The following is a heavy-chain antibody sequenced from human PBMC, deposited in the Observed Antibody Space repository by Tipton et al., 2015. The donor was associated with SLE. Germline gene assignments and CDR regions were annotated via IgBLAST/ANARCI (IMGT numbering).Heavy chain of an antibody. Sequence: GSLRLSCVASGFTFSSNWMSWVRQTPGKGLEWVANIKEDGSDKYYVDSVKGRFTISRDNAQNSLYLQMNSLSAEDTAVYYCARDGGSLEDYMDVWGKGTTVTVSS. V-gene: IGHV3-7*01. CDR2: IKEDGSDK. CDR1: GFTFSSNW. D-gene: IGHD1-26*01. CDR3: ARDGGSLEDYMDV. J-gene: IGHJ6*03.